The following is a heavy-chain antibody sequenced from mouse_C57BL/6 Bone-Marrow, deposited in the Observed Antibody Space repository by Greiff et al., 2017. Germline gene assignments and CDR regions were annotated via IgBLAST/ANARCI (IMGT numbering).Heavy chain of an antibody. Sequence: EVQLQQSGPVLVKPGASVKMSCKASGYTFTDYYMNWVKQSHGKSLEWIGVINPYNGGTSYNEKFKGKATLTVDKSSSTAYMELNSLTSEDSAVYYCARSVYCHGDFDVWGTGTTVTVSS. CDR2: INPYNGGT. CDR3: ARSVYCHGDFDV. V-gene: IGHV1-19*01. J-gene: IGHJ1*03. D-gene: IGHD1-1*01. CDR1: GYTFTDYY.